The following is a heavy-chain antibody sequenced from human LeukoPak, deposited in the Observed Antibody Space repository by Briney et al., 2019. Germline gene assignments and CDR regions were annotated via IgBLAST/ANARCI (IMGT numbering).Heavy chain of an antibody. CDR2: IYTSGST. CDR3: ASGKSGGWYEWDGFDI. Sequence: SETLSLTCTVSGGSISSYYWSWIRQPAGKGLEWIGRIYTSGSTNYNPSLKSRVTMSVDTSKNQFSLKLSSVTAADTAVYYCASGKSGGWYEWDGFDIWGQGTMVTVSS. D-gene: IGHD6-19*01. CDR1: GGSISSYY. V-gene: IGHV4-4*07. J-gene: IGHJ3*02.